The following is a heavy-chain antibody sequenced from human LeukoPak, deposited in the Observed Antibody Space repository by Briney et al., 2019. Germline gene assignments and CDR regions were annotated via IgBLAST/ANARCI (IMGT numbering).Heavy chain of an antibody. CDR2: IYTSGST. J-gene: IGHJ4*02. V-gene: IGHV4-4*07. Sequence: PSETLSLTCTVSGGSISSYYWSWIRQPAGKGLEWIGRIYTSGSTNYNPSLKSRVTISVDTSKNQFSLKLSSVTAADTAVYYCARVVAAAGSRTFDYWGQGTLVTVSS. D-gene: IGHD6-13*01. CDR1: GGSISSYY. CDR3: ARVVAAAGSRTFDY.